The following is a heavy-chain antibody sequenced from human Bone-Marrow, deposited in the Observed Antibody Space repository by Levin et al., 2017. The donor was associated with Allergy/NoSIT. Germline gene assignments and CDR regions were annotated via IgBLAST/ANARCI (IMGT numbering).Heavy chain of an antibody. D-gene: IGHD1-20*01. Sequence: PSETLSLTCAVYGGSFSGYYWSWIRQPPGKGLEWIGEINHSGSTNYNPSLKSRVTISVDTSKNQFSLKLSSVTAADTAVYYCARGSVGIRRITGTTGGYWFDPWGQGTLVTVSS. CDR3: ARGSVGIRRITGTTGGYWFDP. CDR2: INHSGST. CDR1: GGSFSGYY. J-gene: IGHJ5*02. V-gene: IGHV4-34*01.